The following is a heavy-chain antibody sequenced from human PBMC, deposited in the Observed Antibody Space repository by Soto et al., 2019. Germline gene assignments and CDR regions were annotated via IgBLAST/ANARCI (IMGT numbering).Heavy chain of an antibody. V-gene: IGHV3-33*01. CDR1: GFTFSSYG. CDR3: ARDPPTYGDFRFDY. J-gene: IGHJ4*02. Sequence: QVQLVESGGGVVQPGRSLRLSCAASGFTFSSYGMHWVRQAPGKGLEWVAMIYYDGSNKYYADSVKGRFTISRDNSKNTLFLQMDSLTAEDTAVYYCARDPPTYGDFRFDYWGQGTLVTVSS. D-gene: IGHD4-17*01. CDR2: IYYDGSNK.